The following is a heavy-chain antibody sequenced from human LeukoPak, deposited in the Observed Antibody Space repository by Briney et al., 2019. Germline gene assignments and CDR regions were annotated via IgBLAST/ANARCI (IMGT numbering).Heavy chain of an antibody. CDR3: ARGVTMGRGVINY. J-gene: IGHJ4*02. CDR1: GFTFSSYE. D-gene: IGHD3-10*01. Sequence: GGSLRLSCAASGFTFSSYEMNWVRQPPGKGLEWVSYISDSGSIIHYADSVKGRFTISRDNAKNSLYLQMNSLRAEDTAVYYFARGVTMGRGVINYWGQGTLVTVSS. V-gene: IGHV3-48*03. CDR2: ISDSGSII.